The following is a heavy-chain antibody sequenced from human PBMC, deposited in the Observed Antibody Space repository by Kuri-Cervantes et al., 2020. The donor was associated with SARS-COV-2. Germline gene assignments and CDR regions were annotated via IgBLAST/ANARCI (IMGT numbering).Heavy chain of an antibody. CDR1: GFTFNNYA. V-gene: IGHV3-23*01. D-gene: IGHD3-10*01. CDR2: ISGDGDRA. CDR3: AKDKGFGELFFDY. J-gene: IGHJ4*02. Sequence: GGSLRLSCTASGFTFNNYAMRWVRQAPGKGLELVSGISGDGDRADYADSVKGRFTISRDNSKNMLYLQMNSLRAEDTAVYYCAKDKGFGELFFDYWGQGTLVTVSS.